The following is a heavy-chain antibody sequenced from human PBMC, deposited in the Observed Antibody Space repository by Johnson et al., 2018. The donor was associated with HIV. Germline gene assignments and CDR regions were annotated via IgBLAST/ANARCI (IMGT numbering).Heavy chain of an antibody. V-gene: IGHV3-33*06. D-gene: IGHD1-1*01. Sequence: QEKLVESGGGVVQPGRSLRLSCAASGFTFSSYGMHWVRQAPGKGLEWVAVIWYDGSNKYYADSVKGRFTISRDNSKNTLYLQMNSLRAEDTSVYYCAKDPPSTGWYAFDIWGQGTMVTVSS. CDR3: AKDPPSTGWYAFDI. CDR2: IWYDGSNK. CDR1: GFTFSSYG. J-gene: IGHJ3*02.